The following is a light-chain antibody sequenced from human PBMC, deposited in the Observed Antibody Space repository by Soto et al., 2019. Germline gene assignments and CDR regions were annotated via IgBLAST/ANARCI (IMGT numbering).Light chain of an antibody. CDR1: SSDFGSYNL. Sequence: QSVLTQPDSVSGSPGQSITISCTGTSSDFGSYNLVSWYRHHPGKAPKLMIYDVSKRPSGVSHRFSGYNSGNTASLTISGLQAEDEADYYCSSYAGSSTFVLFGGGTKLTVL. CDR2: DVS. V-gene: IGLV2-23*02. CDR3: SSYAGSSTFVL. J-gene: IGLJ2*01.